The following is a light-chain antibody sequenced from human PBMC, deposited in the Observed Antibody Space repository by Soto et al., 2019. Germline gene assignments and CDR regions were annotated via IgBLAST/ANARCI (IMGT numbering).Light chain of an antibody. Sequence: EIVMTQSPATLSLSPGDRATLXXRASQSVDTNLAWYVQKPGQPPRRXMYGVSTWGTGVTARFSGSGAGTEFTLTISSLQSEDFAIYYCQQYKSWPITFGQGTRLEIK. CDR2: GVS. CDR1: QSVDTN. CDR3: QQYKSWPIT. V-gene: IGKV3D-15*01. J-gene: IGKJ5*01.